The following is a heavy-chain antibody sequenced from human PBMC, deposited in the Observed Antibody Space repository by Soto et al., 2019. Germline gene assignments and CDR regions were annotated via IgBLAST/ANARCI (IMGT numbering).Heavy chain of an antibody. V-gene: IGHV1-2*04. D-gene: IGHD1-26*01. Sequence: VSVKVFCKASGYTYTGYYLHWVRQAPGQGLKWMGGINPNSGGTNYAQKFQGWVTMTRHTSISTAYMELSRLRSDDTAVYYCARDGRDYYYYGMDVWGQGTTVTVSS. CDR3: ARDGRDYYYYGMDV. J-gene: IGHJ6*02. CDR2: INPNSGGT. CDR1: GYTYTGYY.